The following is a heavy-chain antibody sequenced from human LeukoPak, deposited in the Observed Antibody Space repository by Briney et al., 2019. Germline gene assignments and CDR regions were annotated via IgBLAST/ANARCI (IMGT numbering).Heavy chain of an antibody. V-gene: IGHV3-48*02. CDR1: GFTFYSYS. Sequence: GGSLRLSCAASGFTFYSYSMNWVRQAPGKGLEWVSYITRSSSTIHYRDSVKGRFTISRDNAKNSLYLQMNSLRDEDTAVYYCVRDPDALDYWGQGTLVTVSS. CDR3: VRDPDALDY. J-gene: IGHJ4*02. CDR2: ITRSSSTI.